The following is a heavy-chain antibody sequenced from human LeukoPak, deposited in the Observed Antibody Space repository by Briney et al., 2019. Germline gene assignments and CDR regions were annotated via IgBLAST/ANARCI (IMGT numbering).Heavy chain of an antibody. Sequence: ASVKVSCKASGYTFTGYYMHWERQAPGQGLEWMGWINPNSGGTNYAQKFQGRVTMTRDTSISTAYMELSRLRSDDTAVYYCARATMVRGGPAGYWGQGTLVTVSS. CDR2: INPNSGGT. V-gene: IGHV1-2*02. CDR1: GYTFTGYY. CDR3: ARATMVRGGPAGY. J-gene: IGHJ4*02. D-gene: IGHD3-10*01.